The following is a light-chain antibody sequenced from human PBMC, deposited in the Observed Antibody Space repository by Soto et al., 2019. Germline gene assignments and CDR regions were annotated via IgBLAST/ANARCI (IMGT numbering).Light chain of an antibody. CDR1: SSDVGGYNY. CDR2: EVS. Sequence: QSALTQPPSASGSPGQSVTISCTGTSSDVGGYNYVSWYQQHPGKAPKLMIDEVSKRPSGVPDRFSASKSGNTASLTVSGLQAEDEADYYCSSYAGSNTVYVFGTGTKLTVL. CDR3: SSYAGSNTVYV. V-gene: IGLV2-8*01. J-gene: IGLJ1*01.